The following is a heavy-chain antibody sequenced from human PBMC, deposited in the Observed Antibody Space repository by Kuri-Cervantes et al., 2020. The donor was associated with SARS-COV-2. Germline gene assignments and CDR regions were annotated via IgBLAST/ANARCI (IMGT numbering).Heavy chain of an antibody. CDR1: GFTFSRSW. J-gene: IGHJ4*02. CDR3: AREGDY. CDR2: INWNGGST. Sequence: GESLKISCAASGFTFSRSWMLGVRQAPGKGLEWVSGINWNGGSTGYADSVKGRFTISRDNAKNSLYLQMNSLRAEDTALYYCAREGDYWGQGTLVTVSS. V-gene: IGHV3-20*04.